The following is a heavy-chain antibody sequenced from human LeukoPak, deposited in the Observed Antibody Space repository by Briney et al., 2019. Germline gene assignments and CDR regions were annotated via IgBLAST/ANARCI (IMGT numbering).Heavy chain of an antibody. Sequence: PGGSLRLSCAASGFTFSNAWMSWVRQAPGKGLEWVGRIKSKTDGSTTDYAAPVKGRFTISRDDSKNTLYLQMNSLKTEDTAVYYCTTDTYSGSSHGGYWGQGTLVTVSS. CDR2: IKSKTDGSTT. CDR1: GFTFSNAW. V-gene: IGHV3-15*01. D-gene: IGHD1-26*01. CDR3: TTDTYSGSSHGGY. J-gene: IGHJ4*02.